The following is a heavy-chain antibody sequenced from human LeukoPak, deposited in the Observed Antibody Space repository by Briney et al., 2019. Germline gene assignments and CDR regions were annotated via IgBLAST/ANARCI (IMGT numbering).Heavy chain of an antibody. J-gene: IGHJ6*03. V-gene: IGHV1-69*01. CDR1: GGTSSSYA. D-gene: IGHD2-2*02. Sequence: VASVKVSCKASGGTSSSYAISWVRQAPGQGLEWMGGIIPIFGTANYAQKFQGRVTITADESTSTAYMELSSLRSEDTAVYYCASFGEDIVVVPAAITSGYYMDVWGKGTTVTVSS. CDR3: ASFGEDIVVVPAAITSGYYMDV. CDR2: IIPIFGTA.